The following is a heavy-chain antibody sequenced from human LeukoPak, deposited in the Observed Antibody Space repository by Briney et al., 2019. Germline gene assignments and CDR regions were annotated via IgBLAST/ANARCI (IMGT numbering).Heavy chain of an antibody. CDR2: IWYDGSNK. CDR1: GFTFSSDG. CDR3: ARDKSSGWSRYFDY. V-gene: IGHV3-33*01. Sequence: PGGSLSLSCAASGFTFSSDGMHCVRQAPGKGLEWVAVIWYDGSNKYYAASVKGRFTISRDNSQNKLYLQMNSLRAEDTAVYYCARDKSSGWSRYFDYWGQRTLISVSS. D-gene: IGHD6-19*01. J-gene: IGHJ4*02.